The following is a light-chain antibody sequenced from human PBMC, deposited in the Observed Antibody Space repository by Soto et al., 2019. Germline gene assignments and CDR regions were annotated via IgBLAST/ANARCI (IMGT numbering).Light chain of an antibody. Sequence: AIRMTQSPSSFSASTGDRVTITCRASQGISSYLAWYQQKAGKAPKLLIYATSTLQSGVPSRFSGTGSGTDFTLTISGLQPEDFGTYYCQQLDRYPITFGQGTRLEIK. CDR3: QQLDRYPIT. CDR2: ATS. V-gene: IGKV1-8*01. CDR1: QGISSY. J-gene: IGKJ5*01.